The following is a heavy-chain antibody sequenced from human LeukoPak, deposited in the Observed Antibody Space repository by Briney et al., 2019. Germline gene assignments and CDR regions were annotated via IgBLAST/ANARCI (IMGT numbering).Heavy chain of an antibody. CDR1: GFTFSSYG. V-gene: IGHV3-33*01. J-gene: IGHJ4*02. D-gene: IGHD4-17*01. CDR2: IWYDGSNK. Sequence: GRSLRLSCAASGFTFSSYGMHWVRQAPGKGLEWVAVIWYDGSNKYYADSVKGRFTISRVNSKNTLYLQMNSLRAEDTAVYYCARDLPYGDYAFDYWGQGTLVTVSS. CDR3: ARDLPYGDYAFDY.